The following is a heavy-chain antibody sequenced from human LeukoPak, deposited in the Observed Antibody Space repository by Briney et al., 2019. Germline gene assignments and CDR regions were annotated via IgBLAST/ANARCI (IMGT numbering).Heavy chain of an antibody. CDR2: IYTSGST. V-gene: IGHV4-4*09. D-gene: IGHD2-2*02. J-gene: IGHJ6*03. Sequence: PSETLSLTCTVSGGSISSYYWSWIRQPPGKGLEWIGYIYTSGSTNYNPSLKSRVSISVDTSKNQFSLKLSSVTAADTAVYYCARVPALVVPAAIGTQEAAIYYYYYYYMDVWGKGTTVTVSS. CDR1: GGSISSYY. CDR3: ARVPALVVPAAIGTQEAAIYYYYYYYMDV.